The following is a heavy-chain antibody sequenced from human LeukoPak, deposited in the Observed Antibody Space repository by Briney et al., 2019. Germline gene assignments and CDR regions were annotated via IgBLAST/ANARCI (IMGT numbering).Heavy chain of an antibody. CDR1: GFTFSSYS. CDR2: ISRSSSYI. Sequence: GGSLRLSCAASGFTFSSYSTNWVRQAPGKGLEWVSSISRSSSYIYYADSVKGRFTISRDNAKNSLYLQMNSLRAEDTAVYHCARNKATDNAFDIWGQGTMVTVS. D-gene: IGHD1/OR15-1a*01. V-gene: IGHV3-21*01. J-gene: IGHJ3*02. CDR3: ARNKATDNAFDI.